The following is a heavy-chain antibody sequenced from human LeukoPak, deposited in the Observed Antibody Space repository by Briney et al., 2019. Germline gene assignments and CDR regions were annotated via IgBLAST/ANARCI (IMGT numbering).Heavy chain of an antibody. CDR3: ARGVMAARLYYFDY. Sequence: GSLRLSCPSSGLSFGSHPMNWVRHAPPKGLEWVSGMTGSGDNAYYIDSVTGRLTIYRDNSQNTLYLQMNSLRAQDTPLYYCARGVMAARLYYFDYWGRGILVTVSS. V-gene: IGHV3-23*01. CDR1: GLSFGSHP. D-gene: IGHD2-8*01. CDR2: MTGSGDNA. J-gene: IGHJ4*02.